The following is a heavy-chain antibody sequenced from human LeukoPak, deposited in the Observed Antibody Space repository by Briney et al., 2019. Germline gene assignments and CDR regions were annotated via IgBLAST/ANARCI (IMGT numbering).Heavy chain of an antibody. D-gene: IGHD1-26*01. V-gene: IGHV3-15*01. CDR1: GFTFSYAW. J-gene: IGHJ4*02. CDR2: IKSKTDGGTT. CDR3: ATDQSWELPLNY. Sequence: PGGSLRLSCAASGFTFSYAWMSWVLQAPGKGLEWVGRIKSKTDGGTTDYAAPVKGRFTISRDDSKDTPYLQMNSLKTEDTAVYYCATDQSWELPLNYLGQGTLVPVSS.